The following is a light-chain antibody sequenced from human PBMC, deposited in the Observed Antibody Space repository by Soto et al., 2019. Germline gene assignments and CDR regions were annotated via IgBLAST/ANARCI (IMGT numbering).Light chain of an antibody. Sequence: EVVLTQSPATLSMSPGERVTLSCRASHAVSTNLAWYQQRPGQAPRLLIYDASKRATGIPARFSGSGSGTEFTLTISSLQPEDFAVYYCQQRSSWPTFGGGTKVEIK. CDR3: QQRSSWPT. CDR2: DAS. CDR1: HAVSTN. V-gene: IGKV3-11*01. J-gene: IGKJ4*01.